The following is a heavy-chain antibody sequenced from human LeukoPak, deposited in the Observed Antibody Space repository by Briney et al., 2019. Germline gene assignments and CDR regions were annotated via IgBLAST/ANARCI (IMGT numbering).Heavy chain of an antibody. Sequence: GGSLRLSCAASGFTFSSYAMHWVRQAPGKGLEWVAVISYDGSNNYYADSVKGRFTISRDNSKNTLYLQMNSLRAEDTAVYYCARVAPTVNTAYYYYMDVWGKGTTVTVSS. V-gene: IGHV3-30-3*01. CDR3: ARVAPTVNTAYYYYMDV. D-gene: IGHD4-17*01. J-gene: IGHJ6*03. CDR2: ISYDGSNN. CDR1: GFTFSSYA.